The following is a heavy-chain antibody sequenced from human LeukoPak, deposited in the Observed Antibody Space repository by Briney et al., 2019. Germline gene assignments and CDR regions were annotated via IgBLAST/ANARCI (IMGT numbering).Heavy chain of an antibody. Sequence: SETLSLTCTVSGGSISSYYWSWIRQPPGKGLEWIGYIYYSGSTNYNPSLKSRVTISVDTSKNQFSLKLSSVTAADTAVYYCASELGSHWFDPWGQGTLVTVSS. CDR3: ASELGSHWFDP. J-gene: IGHJ5*02. V-gene: IGHV4-59*01. CDR2: IYYSGST. CDR1: GGSISSYY. D-gene: IGHD2-15*01.